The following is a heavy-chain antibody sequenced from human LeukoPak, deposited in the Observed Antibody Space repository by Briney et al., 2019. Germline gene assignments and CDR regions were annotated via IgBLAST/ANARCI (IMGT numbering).Heavy chain of an antibody. CDR1: GFTFSSYG. Sequence: GGSLRLSCAASGFTFSSYGMSWVRQAPGKGLEWVSAISGSGGSTYYAASVKGRFTISRDNSKNTLYLQMNRLRAEDTALYYCASSPPGYYYYYYMDVWGKGTTVTVSS. J-gene: IGHJ6*03. D-gene: IGHD6-13*01. CDR3: ASSPPGYYYYYYMDV. CDR2: ISGSGGST. V-gene: IGHV3-23*01.